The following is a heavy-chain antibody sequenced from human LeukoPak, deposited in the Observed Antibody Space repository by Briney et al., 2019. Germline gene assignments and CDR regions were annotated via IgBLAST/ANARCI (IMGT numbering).Heavy chain of an antibody. V-gene: IGHV4-34*01. CDR2: INHSGST. CDR1: GGSFSGYY. CDR3: AREGALSGSYHGPDFDY. J-gene: IGHJ4*02. Sequence: SETLSLTCAVHGGSFSGYYWSWIRQPPGKGLEWIGEINHSGSTNYNPSLKSRVTISVDTSKNQFSLKLSSVTAADTAVYYCAREGALSGSYHGPDFDYWGQGTLVTVSS. D-gene: IGHD1-26*01.